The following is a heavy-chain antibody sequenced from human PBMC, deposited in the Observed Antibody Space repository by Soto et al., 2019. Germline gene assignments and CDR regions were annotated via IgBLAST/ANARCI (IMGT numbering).Heavy chain of an antibody. Sequence: GASVKVSCKASGYTFTSYGISWVRQAPGQGLEWMGWIIPIFGTANYAQKFQGRVTITADESTSTAYMELSSLRSEDTAVYYCASSAGLWFGESTPFDPWGQGTLVTVSS. D-gene: IGHD3-10*01. CDR2: IIPIFGTA. J-gene: IGHJ5*02. CDR3: ASSAGLWFGESTPFDP. V-gene: IGHV1-69*13. CDR1: GYTFTSYG.